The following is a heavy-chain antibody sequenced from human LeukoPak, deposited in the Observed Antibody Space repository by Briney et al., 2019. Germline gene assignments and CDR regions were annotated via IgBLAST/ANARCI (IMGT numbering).Heavy chain of an antibody. J-gene: IGHJ4*02. CDR3: ARDLAYSRLDY. CDR2: ISSSSTYV. CDR1: GFSFSSYS. V-gene: IGHV3-21*01. Sequence: GGSLRLSCETSGFSFSSYSMNWVRQAPGERPEWVSSISSSSTYVYYADSVKGRFTISRDDAENSLFLQMNSLRVEDTAFYYCARDLAYSRLDYWGQGMLVTVSS. D-gene: IGHD5-18*01.